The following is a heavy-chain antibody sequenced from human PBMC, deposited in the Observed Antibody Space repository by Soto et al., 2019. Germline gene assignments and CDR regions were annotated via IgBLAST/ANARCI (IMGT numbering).Heavy chain of an antibody. CDR1: GRAISSSDHY. CDR3: ATGPGGVDNVVAVAAPGMYDYFNI. J-gene: IGHJ3*02. CDR2: TYYSGRI. D-gene: IGHD2-21*02. V-gene: IGHV4-39*01. Sequence: PSETLSLTCNVSGRAISSSDHYWGWIRQSPGQGLQWLGTTYYSGRIDYNPSLKSRVTISVDTSKNQLSLRLASMTAADTATYRCATGPGGVDNVVAVAAPGMYDYFNIWGQGTRVTVSS.